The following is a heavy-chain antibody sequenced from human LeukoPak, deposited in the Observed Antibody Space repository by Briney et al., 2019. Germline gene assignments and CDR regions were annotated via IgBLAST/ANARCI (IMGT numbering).Heavy chain of an antibody. D-gene: IGHD3-3*01. CDR2: IYTSGST. CDR3: ARGLDFWSGYYYFDY. V-gene: IGHV4-61*02. Sequence: TPSETLSLTCTVSGGSISSGSYYWSWIRQPAGKGLEWIGRIYTSGSTNYNPSLKSRVTISVDTSKNQFSLKLSSVTAADTAVYYCARGLDFWSGYYYFDYWGQGTLVTVSS. J-gene: IGHJ4*02. CDR1: GGSISSGSYY.